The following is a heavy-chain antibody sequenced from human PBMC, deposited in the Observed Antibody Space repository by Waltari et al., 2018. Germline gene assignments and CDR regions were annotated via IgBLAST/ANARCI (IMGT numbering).Heavy chain of an antibody. CDR3: ARDRTAARRGGFFDY. V-gene: IGHV3-21*01. CDR1: GFTFSSYS. Sequence: EVQLVESGGGLVKPGGSLRLSCAASGFTFSSYSMNWVRQAPGKGLEWVSSISSSSSYIYYADSVKGRFTISRDNAKNSLYLQMNSLRAEDTAVYYCARDRTAARRGGFFDYWGQGTLVTVSS. CDR2: ISSSSSYI. J-gene: IGHJ4*02. D-gene: IGHD6-6*01.